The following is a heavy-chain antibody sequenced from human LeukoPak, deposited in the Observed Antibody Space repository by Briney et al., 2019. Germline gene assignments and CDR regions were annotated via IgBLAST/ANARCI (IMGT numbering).Heavy chain of an antibody. CDR3: ARDRGETSMTILYNTIGARGSWFDP. CDR2: VYHSGNT. D-gene: IGHD3-16*01. J-gene: IGHJ5*02. Sequence: PSETLSLTRSVSGYSIRNGFYWGWIRQTPGKGLEWIVTVYHSGNTYYNPSLRSRVTISVDTTKNQFSLTLSSVTAADTAVYFCARDRGETSMTILYNTIGARGSWFDPWGQGILVTVSS. CDR1: GYSIRNGFY. V-gene: IGHV4-38-2*02.